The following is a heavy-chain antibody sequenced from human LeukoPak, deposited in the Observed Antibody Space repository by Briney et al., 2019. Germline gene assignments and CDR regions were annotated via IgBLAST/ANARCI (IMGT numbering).Heavy chain of an antibody. Sequence: SETLSLTCTVSGGSISSYYWSWIRQPPGKGLEWIGYIYYSGSTNYNPSLKSRVTISVDTSKNQFSLKLSSVTTADTAVNYCARRNLGYCSGGSCYSGPFDYWGQGTLVTVSS. V-gene: IGHV4-59*12. J-gene: IGHJ4*02. CDR2: IYYSGST. D-gene: IGHD2-15*01. CDR1: GGSISSYY. CDR3: ARRNLGYCSGGSCYSGPFDY.